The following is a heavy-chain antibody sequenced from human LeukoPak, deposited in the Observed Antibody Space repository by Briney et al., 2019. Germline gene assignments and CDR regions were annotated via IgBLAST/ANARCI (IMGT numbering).Heavy chain of an antibody. D-gene: IGHD2-2*02. CDR3: ARDPYCSSTSCYNAGY. CDR2: MNPNSGNT. Sequence: GSVKVSCKASGYTFTSYDINWVRQATGQGLEWMGWMNPNSGNTGYAQKFQGRVTMTRNTSISTAYMELSSLRSEDTAVYYCARDPYCSSTSCYNAGYWGQGTLVTVSS. V-gene: IGHV1-8*01. J-gene: IGHJ4*02. CDR1: GYTFTSYD.